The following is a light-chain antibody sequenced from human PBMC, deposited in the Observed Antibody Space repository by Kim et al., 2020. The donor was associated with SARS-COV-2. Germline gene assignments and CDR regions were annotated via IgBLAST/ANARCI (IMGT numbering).Light chain of an antibody. CDR1: SSDVGGYKY. Sequence: QSALTQPASVSGSPGQSITISCTGTSSDVGGYKYVSWYQQHPGKAPKLMIYDVSNRPSGVSNRFSGSKSGNTASLTISGLQAEDEADYYCSSYTSRSTNYVFGTGTKVTVL. J-gene: IGLJ1*01. CDR3: SSYTSRSTNYV. CDR2: DVS. V-gene: IGLV2-14*03.